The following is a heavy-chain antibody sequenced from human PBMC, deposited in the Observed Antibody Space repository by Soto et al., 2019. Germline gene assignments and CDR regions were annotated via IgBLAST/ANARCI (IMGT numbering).Heavy chain of an antibody. Sequence: EVQLVESGGGLVQPGGSLRLSCAASGFTFSSYSMNWVRQAPGKGLEWVSYISSSSSTIYYADSVKGRFTISRDNAKNSRYLQMNSLRDEDTAVYYCASRYCSSTSCYDEEDNWFDPWGQGTLVTVSS. J-gene: IGHJ5*02. CDR2: ISSSSSTI. V-gene: IGHV3-48*02. CDR3: ASRYCSSTSCYDEEDNWFDP. CDR1: GFTFSSYS. D-gene: IGHD2-2*01.